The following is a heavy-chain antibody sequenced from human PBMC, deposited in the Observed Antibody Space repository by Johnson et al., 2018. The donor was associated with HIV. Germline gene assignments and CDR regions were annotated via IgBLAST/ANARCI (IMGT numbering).Heavy chain of an antibody. Sequence: EVQLVESGGGLIQPGGSLRLSCAASGFTVSSNYISWVRQAPGKGLEWVSVIYSGGSTYYANSVKGRFTISRDNSKNTLYLQMGSLRAEDMAVYYCARDEPTDDAFDIWGQGTMVTVSS. CDR3: ARDEPTDDAFDI. V-gene: IGHV3-66*03. CDR1: GFTVSSNY. J-gene: IGHJ3*02. CDR2: IYSGGST.